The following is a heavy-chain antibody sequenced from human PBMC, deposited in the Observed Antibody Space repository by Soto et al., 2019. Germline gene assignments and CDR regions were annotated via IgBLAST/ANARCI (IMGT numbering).Heavy chain of an antibody. CDR3: ARRGLWFGELLHDAFDI. Sequence: GESLKISCKGSGYSFTNYWIGWVRQMPGKGLEWMGIIYPGDSDTRYSPSFQGQVTISADKSISTAYLQWSSLKASDTAMYYCARRGLWFGELLHDAFDIWGQGTMVTVSS. D-gene: IGHD3-10*01. CDR1: GYSFTNYW. V-gene: IGHV5-51*01. CDR2: IYPGDSDT. J-gene: IGHJ3*02.